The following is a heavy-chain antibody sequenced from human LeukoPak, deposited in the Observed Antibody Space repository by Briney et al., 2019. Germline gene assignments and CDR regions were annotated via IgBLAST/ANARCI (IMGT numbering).Heavy chain of an antibody. CDR2: ISGSGGST. CDR1: GFTFSSYA. CDR3: AKGRCSSGWYPIDY. D-gene: IGHD6-19*01. J-gene: IGHJ4*02. Sequence: PGGSLRLSCAASGFTFSSYAMSWVRQAPGKGLEWVSAISGSGGSTYYADSVKGRFTISRDNSKNTLYLQMNSLRAEDTAVYYCAKGRCSSGWYPIDYWGQGTLVTVSS. V-gene: IGHV3-23*01.